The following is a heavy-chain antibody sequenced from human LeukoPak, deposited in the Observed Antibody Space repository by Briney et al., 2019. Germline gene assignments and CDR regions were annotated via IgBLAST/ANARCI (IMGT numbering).Heavy chain of an antibody. CDR3: ARGRSHYYYMDV. V-gene: IGHV4-39*07. CDR1: GGSISSSSYY. J-gene: IGHJ6*03. Sequence: SETLSVTCTVSGGSISSSSYYWGWIRQPPGKGLEWIGSIYYSGSTYYNPSLKSRVTISVDTSKNQFSLKLSSVTAADTAVYYCARGRSHYYYMDVWGKGTTVTISS. CDR2: IYYSGST.